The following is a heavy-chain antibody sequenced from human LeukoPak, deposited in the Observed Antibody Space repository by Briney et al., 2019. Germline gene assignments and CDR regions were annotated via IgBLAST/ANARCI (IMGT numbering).Heavy chain of an antibody. CDR3: AKDLTYGAGRWEFDL. Sequence: PGGSLRLSCAVSGFSLISYATASVPQAPRKGPDWVSTICTGGTDTYYADSVKGRFTISSDNSKTLLYLQMNSLSAEDTALSHCAKDLTYGAGRWEFDLWGQGTLVTVSS. J-gene: IGHJ5*02. V-gene: IGHV3-23*01. CDR2: ICTGGTDT. D-gene: IGHD4-17*01. CDR1: GFSLISYA.